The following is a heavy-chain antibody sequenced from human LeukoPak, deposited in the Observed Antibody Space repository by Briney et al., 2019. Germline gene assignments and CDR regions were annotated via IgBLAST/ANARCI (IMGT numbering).Heavy chain of an antibody. CDR3: AADRFSIFGVFITPKNYYGMDV. Sequence: RASVKVSCKVSGYTLTELSMHWVRQAPGKGLEWMGGFDPADGETIYAQKFQGRVIMSEVTSTDTAYMELSSLRSEDTAVYYCAADRFSIFGVFITPKNYYGMDVWGQGTTVTVSS. J-gene: IGHJ6*02. CDR2: FDPADGET. V-gene: IGHV1-24*01. D-gene: IGHD3-3*01. CDR1: GYTLTELS.